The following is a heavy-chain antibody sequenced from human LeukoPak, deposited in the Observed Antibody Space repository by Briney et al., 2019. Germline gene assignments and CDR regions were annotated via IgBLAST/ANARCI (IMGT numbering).Heavy chain of an antibody. CDR1: GFTFSSYA. D-gene: IGHD3-10*02. CDR2: ISGSGGNT. CDR3: AELGITMIGGV. Sequence: GGSLRLSCAASGFTFSSYAINWVRQAPGKGLEWVSEISGSGGNTYYADSVKGRFTISRDNARNSLYLQMNSLRAEDTAVYYCAELGITMIGGVWGKGTTVTISS. V-gene: IGHV3-23*01. J-gene: IGHJ6*04.